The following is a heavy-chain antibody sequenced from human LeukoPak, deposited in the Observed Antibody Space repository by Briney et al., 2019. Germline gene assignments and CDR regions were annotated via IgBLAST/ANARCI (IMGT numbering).Heavy chain of an antibody. CDR1: GGSISSYY. J-gene: IGHJ4*02. V-gene: IGHV4-59*01. CDR2: IYYSGST. Sequence: SETLSLTCTVSGGSISSYYWSWIRQPPGKGPEWIGHIYYSGSTNYNPSLKSRVTISIDTPKNQFSLRLSSVTAADTAVYYCARGAAGYSYGWGQGTLVTVSS. D-gene: IGHD5-18*01. CDR3: ARGAAGYSYG.